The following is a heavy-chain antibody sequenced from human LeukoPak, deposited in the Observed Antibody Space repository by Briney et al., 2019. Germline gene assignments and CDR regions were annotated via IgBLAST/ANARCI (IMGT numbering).Heavy chain of an antibody. CDR3: ARGRCYGDL. D-gene: IGHD4/OR15-4a*01. Sequence: GGSLRPPCGGSGFTFISYWMPWVRQSPGMGLQWVANINQDGREICCMDPMKGRLNISRANTENSVFLQLTSLRPEDTGIYFCARGRCYGDLWGQ. CDR2: INQDGREI. CDR1: GFTFISYW. V-gene: IGHV3-7*01. J-gene: IGHJ4*02.